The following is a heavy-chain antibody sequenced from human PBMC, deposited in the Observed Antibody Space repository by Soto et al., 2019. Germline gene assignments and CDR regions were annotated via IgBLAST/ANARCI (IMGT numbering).Heavy chain of an antibody. CDR3: AREFSGWPLDY. Sequence: GASVKVSCKASGGTFSSCTISWVRQAPGQGLEWMGRIIPILGIANYAQKFQGRVTITADKSTSTAYMELSSLRSEDTAVYYCAREFSGWPLDYWGQGTLVTVSS. CDR1: GGTFSSCT. J-gene: IGHJ4*02. V-gene: IGHV1-69*04. CDR2: IIPILGIA. D-gene: IGHD6-19*01.